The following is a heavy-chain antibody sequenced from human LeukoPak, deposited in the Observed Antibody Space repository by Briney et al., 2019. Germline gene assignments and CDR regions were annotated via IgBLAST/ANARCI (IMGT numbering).Heavy chain of an antibody. D-gene: IGHD3-16*02. CDR1: GFTFSSYA. CDR2: ISSNGGST. CDR3: ASGPERSLGELSFFLALDY. V-gene: IGHV3-64*01. Sequence: GGSLRLSCAASGFTFSSYAMHWVRQAPGKGLEYVSAISSNGGSTYYANSVKGRFTISRDNSKNTLYLQMGSLRAEDMAVYYCASGPERSLGELSFFLALDYWGQGTLVTVSS. J-gene: IGHJ4*02.